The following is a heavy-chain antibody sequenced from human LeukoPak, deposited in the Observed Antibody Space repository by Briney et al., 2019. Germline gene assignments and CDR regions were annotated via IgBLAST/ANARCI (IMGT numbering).Heavy chain of an antibody. D-gene: IGHD5-18*01. Sequence: PGGSLRLSCAASGFTFDGHAMHWVRQAPGKGLEWVSVISGDGYRTYYAGSVKGRFTVSRDNSKNSLYLQLNSLRSEDTALYYCAKDARLIHLWSIVYYYYYMDVWGKGTAVTVSS. CDR2: ISGDGYRT. V-gene: IGHV3-43*02. CDR3: AKDARLIHLWSIVYYYYYMDV. J-gene: IGHJ6*03. CDR1: GFTFDGHA.